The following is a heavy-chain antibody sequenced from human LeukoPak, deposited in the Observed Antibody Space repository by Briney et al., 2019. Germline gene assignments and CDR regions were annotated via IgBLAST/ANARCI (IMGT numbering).Heavy chain of an antibody. CDR1: GGSFSGYY. Sequence: SETLSLTCAVYGGSFSGYYWSWIRQPPGKGLEWIGEINHSGSTNYNPSLKSRVTISVDTSKNQFSLKLSSVTAAGTAVYYCAGGLRPGDCSSTSCYTYYYYGMDVWGQGTTVTVSS. D-gene: IGHD2-2*02. V-gene: IGHV4-34*01. CDR3: AGGLRPGDCSSTSCYTYYYYGMDV. CDR2: INHSGST. J-gene: IGHJ6*02.